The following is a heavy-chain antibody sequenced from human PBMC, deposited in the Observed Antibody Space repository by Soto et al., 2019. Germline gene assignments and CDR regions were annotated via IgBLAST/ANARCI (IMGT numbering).Heavy chain of an antibody. CDR1: GFSLTTRGVA. CDR3: AHRSRGYAYYFDQ. V-gene: IGHV2-5*02. D-gene: IGHD5-12*01. Sequence: QITLKESGPALVRPTQTLTLTCSFSGFSLTTRGVAVGWIRQPPGKALEWLALIFWDNAKWYSTSLSSRLTITEATSKNQVVLTMTNMDPVDTATYYCAHRSRGYAYYFDQWGQGTLVTVSS. J-gene: IGHJ4*02. CDR2: IFWDNAK.